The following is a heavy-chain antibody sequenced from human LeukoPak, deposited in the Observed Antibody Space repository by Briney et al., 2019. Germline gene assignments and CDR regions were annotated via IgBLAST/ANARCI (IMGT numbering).Heavy chain of an antibody. J-gene: IGHJ4*02. Sequence: GGSLRPSCAASGFTFSSYAMSWVRQAPGKGLEWVSAISGSGGSTYYADSVKGRFTISRDNSKNTLYLQMNSLRAEDTAVYYCAKSPDYYDSSGYYPGRGWFDYWGQGTLVTVSS. V-gene: IGHV3-23*01. D-gene: IGHD3-22*01. CDR2: ISGSGGST. CDR1: GFTFSSYA. CDR3: AKSPDYYDSSGYYPGRGWFDY.